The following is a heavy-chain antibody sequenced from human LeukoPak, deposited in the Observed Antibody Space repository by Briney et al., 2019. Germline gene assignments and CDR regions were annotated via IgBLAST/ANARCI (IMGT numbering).Heavy chain of an antibody. Sequence: GGSLRLSCAASGFTFSSYAMSWDRQAPGKGLEWVSAISGSGGSTYYADSVKGRFTISRDNSKNTLYLQMNSLRAEDTAVYYCAKMGGDYGGLDYWGQGTLVTVSS. CDR2: ISGSGGST. CDR3: AKMGGDYGGLDY. V-gene: IGHV3-23*01. CDR1: GFTFSSYA. J-gene: IGHJ4*02. D-gene: IGHD4-17*01.